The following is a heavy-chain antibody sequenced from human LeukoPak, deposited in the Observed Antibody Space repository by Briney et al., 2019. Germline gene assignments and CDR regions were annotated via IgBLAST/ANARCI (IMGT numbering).Heavy chain of an antibody. V-gene: IGHV3-23*01. J-gene: IGHJ4*02. CDR3: AKTQPLPPWRGYYYDSSGYYFDY. CDR2: ISGSGGST. CDR1: GFTFSSYA. Sequence: PGGSLRLSCAASGFTFSSYAMSWVRQAPGKGLEWVSAISGSGGSTYYADSVKGRFTISRDNSKNTLYLQMNSLRAEDTAVYYCAKTQPLPPWRGYYYDSSGYYFDYWGQGTLVTVSS. D-gene: IGHD3-22*01.